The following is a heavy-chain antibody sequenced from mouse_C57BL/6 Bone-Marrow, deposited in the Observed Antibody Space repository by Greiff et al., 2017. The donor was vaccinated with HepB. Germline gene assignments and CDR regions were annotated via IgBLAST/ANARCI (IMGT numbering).Heavy chain of an antibody. CDR2: IDPENGDT. D-gene: IGHD2-1*01. CDR1: GFNIKDDY. J-gene: IGHJ4*01. CDR3: TTGNFLYYYAMDY. V-gene: IGHV14-4*01. Sequence: EVKLQESGAELVRPGASVKLSCTASGFNIKDDYMHWVKQRPEQGLEWIGWIDPENGDTEYASKFQGKATITADTSSNTAYLQLSSLTSEDTAVYYCTTGNFLYYYAMDYWGQGTSVTVSS.